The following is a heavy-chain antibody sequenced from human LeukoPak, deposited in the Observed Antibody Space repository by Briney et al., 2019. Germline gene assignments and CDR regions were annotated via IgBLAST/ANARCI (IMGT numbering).Heavy chain of an antibody. CDR2: IYHSGST. D-gene: IGHD6-19*01. J-gene: IGHJ4*02. CDR3: ARGGPYSSGWGR. CDR1: GGSISSGGYY. Sequence: SETLSLTCTVSGGSISSGGYYWSWIRQPPGRGLSWIGYIYHSGSTYYNPSLKSRVTISVDRSKNQFSLKLSSVTAADTAVYYCARGGPYSSGWGRWGQGTLVTVSS. V-gene: IGHV4-30-2*01.